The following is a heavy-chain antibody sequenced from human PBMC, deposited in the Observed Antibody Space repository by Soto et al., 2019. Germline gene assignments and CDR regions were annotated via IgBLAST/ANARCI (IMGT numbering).Heavy chain of an antibody. D-gene: IGHD3-16*02. CDR1: GYTFTSYY. Sequence: ASVKVSCKASGYTFTSYYMHWVRQAPGQGLEWMGIINPSGGSTSYAQKFQGRVTMTRDTSTSTVYMELSSLRSEDTAVYYCARDGWDDYVWGSYRYGPNAFDIWGQGTMVTVSS. CDR3: ARDGWDDYVWGSYRYGPNAFDI. V-gene: IGHV1-46*01. CDR2: INPSGGST. J-gene: IGHJ3*02.